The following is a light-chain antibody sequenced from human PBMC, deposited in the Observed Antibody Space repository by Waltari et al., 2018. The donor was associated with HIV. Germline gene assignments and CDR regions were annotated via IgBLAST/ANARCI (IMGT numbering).Light chain of an antibody. J-gene: IGKJ2*01. CDR1: QSLFYSSNSRNY. V-gene: IGKV4-1*01. CDR2: WAS. Sequence: DIVMNQSPDSLPVSLGERAAITCKSSQSLFYSSNSRNYLSWYQQKPGQPPKLLIYWASTRESGVPDRFSGSGSGTDFTLTISSLQAEDVAVYFCHQYYTAPYTFGQGTHLEIK. CDR3: HQYYTAPYT.